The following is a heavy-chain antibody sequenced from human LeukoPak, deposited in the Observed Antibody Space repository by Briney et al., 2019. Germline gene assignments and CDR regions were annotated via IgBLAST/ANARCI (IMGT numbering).Heavy chain of an antibody. CDR2: IYTSGST. CDR3: ARVTKLELPEAIWYYYYYMDV. D-gene: IGHD1-7*01. V-gene: IGHV4-4*07. J-gene: IGHJ6*03. Sequence: SQTRSLTCILAGGSISSYYSRCIRPLAGKVRGWVGCIYTSGSTNYNPSLKSRVTMSVDTSKNQFSLKLSSVTAADTAVYYCARVTKLELPEAIWYYYYYMDVWGKGTTVTVSS. CDR1: GGSISSYY.